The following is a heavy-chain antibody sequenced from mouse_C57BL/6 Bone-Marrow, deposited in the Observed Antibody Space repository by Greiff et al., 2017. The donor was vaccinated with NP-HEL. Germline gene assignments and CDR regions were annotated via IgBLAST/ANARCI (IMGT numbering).Heavy chain of an antibody. CDR2: ISNGGGST. Sequence: DVKLVESGGGLVQPGGSLKLSCAASGFTFSDYYMYWVRQTPEKRLEWVAYISNGGGSTYYPDTVKGRFTISRDNAKNTLYLQMSRLKSEDTAMYYCARVYDGYFFFDYWGQGTTLTVSS. CDR1: GFTFSDYY. D-gene: IGHD2-3*01. J-gene: IGHJ2*01. V-gene: IGHV5-12*01. CDR3: ARVYDGYFFFDY.